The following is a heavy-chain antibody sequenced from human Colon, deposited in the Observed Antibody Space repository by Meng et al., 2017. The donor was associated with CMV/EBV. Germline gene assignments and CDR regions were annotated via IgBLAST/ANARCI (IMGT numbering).Heavy chain of an antibody. D-gene: IGHD2-15*01. J-gene: IGHJ4*02. CDR1: GYSFSGYY. Sequence: ASVKVSCKGSGYSFSGYYIHWVRQAPGPGLEWMGSINPKSGGTKYAQKFQGRVTMTRDTSINTAYMDLTRLTSDDTAVYFCARGPSSSIQGFPFWGQGTLVTVSS. CDR3: ARGPSSSIQGFPF. CDR2: INPKSGGT. V-gene: IGHV1-2*02.